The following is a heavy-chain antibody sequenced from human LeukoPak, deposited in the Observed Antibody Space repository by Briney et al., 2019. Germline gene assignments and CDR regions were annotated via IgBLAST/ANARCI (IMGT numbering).Heavy chain of an antibody. V-gene: IGHV4-34*01. Sequence: SETLSLTCAVYGGSFSGCYWSWIRQPPGKGLEWIGEINHSGSTNYNPSLKSRVTISVDTSKNQFSLKLSSVTAADTAVYYCARVLTVAELFDYWGQGTLVTVSS. CDR1: GGSFSGCY. J-gene: IGHJ4*02. CDR2: INHSGST. D-gene: IGHD4-23*01. CDR3: ARVLTVAELFDY.